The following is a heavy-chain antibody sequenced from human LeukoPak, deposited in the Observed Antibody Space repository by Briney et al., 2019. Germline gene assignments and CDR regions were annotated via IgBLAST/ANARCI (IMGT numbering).Heavy chain of an antibody. V-gene: IGHV5-51*01. CDR3: ARPMEGSYYFHDAFDI. CDR1: GYSFTSYW. CDR2: IYPGDSDT. D-gene: IGHD1-26*01. J-gene: IGHJ3*02. Sequence: GKSLKISCKGSGYSFTSYWIGWVRQMPGKGLEWMGIIYPGDSDTRYSPSFQGQVTISADRSISTAYLQWSSLKASDTAMYYCARPMEGSYYFHDAFDIWGQGTMVTVSS.